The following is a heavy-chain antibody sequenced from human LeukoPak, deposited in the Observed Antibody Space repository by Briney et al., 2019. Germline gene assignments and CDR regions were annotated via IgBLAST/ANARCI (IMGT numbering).Heavy chain of an antibody. J-gene: IGHJ3*02. CDR3: AREVGGSAFDI. Sequence: GGSLRLSCAASGFTVSSNYMSWVRQAPEKGLEWASIIYSGGSTYYADSVKGRFTISRHNSKNTLYLQMNSLRAEDTAVYYCAREVGGSAFDIWGQGTMVTVSS. CDR1: GFTVSSNY. V-gene: IGHV3-53*04. CDR2: IYSGGST. D-gene: IGHD3-16*01.